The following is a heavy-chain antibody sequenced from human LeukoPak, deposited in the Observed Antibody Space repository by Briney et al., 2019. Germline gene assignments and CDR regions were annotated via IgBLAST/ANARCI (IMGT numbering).Heavy chain of an antibody. CDR1: GYTFTSYG. Sequence: GASVKVSCKASGYTFTSYGITWVRQAPGQGLEWMGWVSAVNGYTNYAQKLQGRVTMTTDTSTSTAYMELRSLRSDDTAVYYCARDYARFGELLPNYWGQGTLVTVSS. J-gene: IGHJ4*02. CDR3: ARDYARFGELLPNY. CDR2: VSAVNGYT. D-gene: IGHD3-10*01. V-gene: IGHV1-18*01.